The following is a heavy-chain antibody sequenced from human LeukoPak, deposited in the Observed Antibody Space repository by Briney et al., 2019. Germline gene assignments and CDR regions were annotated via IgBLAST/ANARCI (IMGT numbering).Heavy chain of an antibody. CDR1: GGSISSYY. V-gene: IGHV4-59*01. CDR2: IYYSGST. J-gene: IGHJ5*02. D-gene: IGHD3-3*01. CDR3: ARVGGVRLPDHNWLDP. Sequence: HPSETLSLTCTVSGGSISSYYWSWIRQPPGKGLEWIGYIYYSGSTNYNPSLKSRVTISVDTSRTLFSLKLSSVTAADTAVYYCARVGGVRLPDHNWLDPWGQGTLVTVSS.